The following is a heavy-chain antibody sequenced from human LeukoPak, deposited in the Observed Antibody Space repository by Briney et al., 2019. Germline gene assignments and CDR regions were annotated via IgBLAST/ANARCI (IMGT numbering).Heavy chain of an antibody. Sequence: GESLKISCKGSGYSFTSYWIGWVRQMPGKGLEWMGIIYPGDSDTRYSPSFQGQVTISADKSISTAYLQWSSLKASDTAMYYCARFIAAAGTALDPWGQGTLVTVSS. CDR3: ARFIAAAGTALDP. D-gene: IGHD6-13*01. CDR2: IYPGDSDT. V-gene: IGHV5-51*01. CDR1: GYSFTSYW. J-gene: IGHJ5*02.